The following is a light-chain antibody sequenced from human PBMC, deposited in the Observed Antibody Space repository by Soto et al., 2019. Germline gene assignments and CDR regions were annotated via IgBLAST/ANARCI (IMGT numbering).Light chain of an antibody. V-gene: IGKV3-20*01. Sequence: EMVLTQSPGTMSLSPGERATLSCRASQRVSKTFLAWYQQKPGQAPRLLSNGASSRATGIPYRFSGTGSGTDFSLTIGSLEPEDFAVYFFQPYGSSPPTFGVGTKVAIK. CDR1: QRVSKTF. J-gene: IGKJ4*01. CDR2: GAS. CDR3: QPYGSSPPT.